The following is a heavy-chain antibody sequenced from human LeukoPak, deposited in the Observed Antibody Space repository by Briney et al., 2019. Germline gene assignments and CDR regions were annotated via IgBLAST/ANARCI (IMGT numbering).Heavy chain of an antibody. J-gene: IGHJ4*02. CDR3: AREGSYYGSGSYSPSDY. V-gene: IGHV1-46*01. CDR1: GYTFTSYY. Sequence: GASVKVSCKASGYTFTSYYMHWVRQAPGQGLEWMGIINPNGGSTSYAQKFQGRVTMTRDTSTSTVYMELSGLRSEDTAVYYCAREGSYYGSGSYSPSDYWGQGTLVTVSS. D-gene: IGHD3-10*01. CDR2: INPNGGST.